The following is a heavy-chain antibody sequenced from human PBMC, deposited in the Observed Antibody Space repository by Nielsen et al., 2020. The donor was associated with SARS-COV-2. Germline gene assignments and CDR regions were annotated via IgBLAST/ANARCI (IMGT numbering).Heavy chain of an antibody. CDR3: ARDGVVGSTNTFDV. J-gene: IGHJ3*01. D-gene: IGHD1-26*01. CDR2: ISSSGSYI. V-gene: IGHV3-21*01. Sequence: GESLKISCAASGLTFNTYSMIWVRQAPGGGLEWVSHISSSGSYIYYADSVKGRFTIPRDNAKNTVYLQMNSLRAEDTAVYYCARDGVVGSTNTFDVWGQGTVVTVSS. CDR1: GLTFNTYS.